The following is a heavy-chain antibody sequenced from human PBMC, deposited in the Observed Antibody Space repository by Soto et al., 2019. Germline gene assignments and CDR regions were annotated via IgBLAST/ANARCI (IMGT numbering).Heavy chain of an antibody. CDR2: IIPIFGTA. CDR3: ARDRAAAGTHWFDP. V-gene: IGHV1-69*13. D-gene: IGHD6-13*01. J-gene: IGHJ5*02. CDR1: GGTFSSYA. Sequence: ASVKVSCKASGGTFSSYAISWVLQAPGQGLEWMGGIIPIFGTANYAQKFQGRVTITADESTSTAYMELSSLRSEDTAVYYCARDRAAAGTHWFDPWGQGTLVTVSS.